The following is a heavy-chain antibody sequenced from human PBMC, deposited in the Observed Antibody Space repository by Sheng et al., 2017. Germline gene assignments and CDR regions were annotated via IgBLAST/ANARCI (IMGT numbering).Heavy chain of an antibody. V-gene: IGHV3-33*01. Sequence: QVQLVESGGGVVQPGRSLRLSCAASGFTFSGYGMHWVRQAPGKGLEWVAVIWYDGSKKYYADSVKGRFTLSRDNSENTVYLQMNSLRAEDTAVYYCARGRGGTVWWVTYPPTFVPTWGR. CDR1: GFTFSGYG. CDR2: IWYDGSKK. D-gene: IGHD1-26*01. CDR3: ARGRGGTVWWVTYPPTFVPT. J-gene: IGHJ2*01.